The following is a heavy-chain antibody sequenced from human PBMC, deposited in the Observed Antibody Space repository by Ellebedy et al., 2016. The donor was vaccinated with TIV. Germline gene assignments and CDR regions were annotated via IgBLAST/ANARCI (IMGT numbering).Heavy chain of an antibody. Sequence: GESLKISCAASGFTFNKAWMNWVRQAPGKGLEWVANIKQDGSEKYYVDSVKGRFTISRDNAKNSVDLQMNTLRAEDTAVYYCATTLNYGGNCFFDNWGQGTLVTVSS. D-gene: IGHD4-23*01. J-gene: IGHJ4*02. CDR1: GFTFNKAW. V-gene: IGHV3-7*01. CDR2: IKQDGSEK. CDR3: ATTLNYGGNCFFDN.